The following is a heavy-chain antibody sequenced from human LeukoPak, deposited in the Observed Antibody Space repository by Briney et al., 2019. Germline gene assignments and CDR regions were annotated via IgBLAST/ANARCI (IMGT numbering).Heavy chain of an antibody. D-gene: IGHD3-22*01. CDR3: AKSNGYGLIEI. CDR2: IFYSGST. CDR1: SGSISTSNYY. V-gene: IGHV4-39*07. J-gene: IGHJ3*02. Sequence: SETLSLTCTVSSGSISTSNYYWGWVRQPPGTALEWIVNIFYSGSTYYSPSLKSPITISLTTSRNQFSLKLNSLTDADPAFYFCAKSNGYGLIEIWGQGTMVTVSS.